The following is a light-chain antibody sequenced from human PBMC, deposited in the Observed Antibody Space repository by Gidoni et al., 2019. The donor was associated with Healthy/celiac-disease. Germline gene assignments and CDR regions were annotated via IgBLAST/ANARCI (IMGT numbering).Light chain of an antibody. Sequence: QSVLTQPPSVSGAPGQRVTISFTGSSSNIGAGYDVPWYQQLPGTAPKLFIYSNNNRPSGVPDRFSGSKSGTSASLAITGLQAEDEADYYCQSYDSRLSGFVVFGGGTKLTVL. V-gene: IGLV1-40*01. CDR2: SNN. CDR1: SSNIGAGYD. CDR3: QSYDSRLSGFVV. J-gene: IGLJ2*01.